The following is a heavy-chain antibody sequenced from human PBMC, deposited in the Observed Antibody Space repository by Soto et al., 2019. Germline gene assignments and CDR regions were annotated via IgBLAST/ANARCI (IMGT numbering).Heavy chain of an antibody. CDR3: ARVRASSGYYPFDY. V-gene: IGHV3-74*01. CDR1: GFTFSSYW. Sequence: PGGSLRLSCAASGFTFSSYWMHWVRQAPGKGLVWVSRINSDGSSTSYADSVKGRFTISRDNAKNTLYLQMNSLRAEDTSVYYCARVRASSGYYPFDYWGQGTLVTVSS. J-gene: IGHJ4*02. CDR2: INSDGSST. D-gene: IGHD3-22*01.